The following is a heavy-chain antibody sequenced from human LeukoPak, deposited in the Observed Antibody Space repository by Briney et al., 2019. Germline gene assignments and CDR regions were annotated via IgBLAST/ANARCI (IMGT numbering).Heavy chain of an antibody. J-gene: IGHJ4*02. V-gene: IGHV3-30*04. D-gene: IGHD3-22*01. Sequence: GRSLRLSCAASGFTFSSYAMHWVRQAPGKGLEWVAVISYDGSNIYYADSVKGRFTISRDNSKNTLYLQMNSLRAEDTAVYYCARDRRSLSLGYYAITIDYWGQGTLVTVSS. CDR2: ISYDGSNI. CDR1: GFTFSSYA. CDR3: ARDRRSLSLGYYAITIDY.